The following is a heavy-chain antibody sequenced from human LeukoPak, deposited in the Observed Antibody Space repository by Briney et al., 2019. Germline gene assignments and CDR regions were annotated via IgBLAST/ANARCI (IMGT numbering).Heavy chain of an antibody. J-gene: IGHJ4*02. Sequence: GGSLRLSCAASGFTFSDFYMTWIRQAPGKGLEWVSAISGSGGSTYYADSVKGRFTISRDNSKNTLYLQMNSLRAEDTAVYYCAKDPDYCSSTSCYELGDDYWGQGTLVTVSS. CDR1: GFTFSDFY. D-gene: IGHD2-2*01. CDR2: ISGSGGST. V-gene: IGHV3-23*01. CDR3: AKDPDYCSSTSCYELGDDY.